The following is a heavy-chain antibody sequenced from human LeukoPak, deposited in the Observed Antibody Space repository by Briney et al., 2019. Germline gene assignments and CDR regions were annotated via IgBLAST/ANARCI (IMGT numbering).Heavy chain of an antibody. CDR1: GFTVSSNY. Sequence: GGSLRLSCAASGFTVSSNYMTWVRQAPGRGLEWVSLIYSAGGTYYTDSVKGRFTISRHSSKNTLYLQMNSLRGEDTAVYYCARAGPPAFVPWGQGTLVTVSS. CDR2: IYSAGGT. J-gene: IGHJ5*02. CDR3: ARAGPPAFVP. V-gene: IGHV3-53*04. D-gene: IGHD3-16*01.